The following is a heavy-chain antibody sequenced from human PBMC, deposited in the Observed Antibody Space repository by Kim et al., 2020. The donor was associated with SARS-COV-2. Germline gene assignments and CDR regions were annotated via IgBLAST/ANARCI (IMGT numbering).Heavy chain of an antibody. D-gene: IGHD2-15*01. CDR2: T. Sequence: TNYAQKLQGRVTMTTDTSTSTAYMELRSLRSDDTAVYYCARDRSVVVMENWGQGTLVTVSS. J-gene: IGHJ4*02. CDR3: ARDRSVVVMEN. V-gene: IGHV1-18*01.